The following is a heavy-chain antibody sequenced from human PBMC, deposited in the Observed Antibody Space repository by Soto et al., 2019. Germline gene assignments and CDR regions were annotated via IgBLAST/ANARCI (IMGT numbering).Heavy chain of an antibody. CDR3: AKDAPPGPPHYDSSGYSDY. V-gene: IGHV3-23*01. D-gene: IGHD3-22*01. J-gene: IGHJ4*02. CDR1: GFTFSSYA. CDR2: ISGSGGST. Sequence: PGGSLRLSCAASGFTFSSYAMSWVRQAPGKGLEWVSAISGSGGSTYYADSVKGRFTISRDNSKNTLYLQMNSLRAEDTAVYYFAKDAPPGPPHYDSSGYSDYWGQGTLVTVSS.